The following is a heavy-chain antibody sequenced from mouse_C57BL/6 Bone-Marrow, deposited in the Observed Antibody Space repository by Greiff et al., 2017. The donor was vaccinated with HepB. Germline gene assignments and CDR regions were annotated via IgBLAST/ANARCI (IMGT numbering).Heavy chain of an antibody. D-gene: IGHD1-1*01. J-gene: IGHJ4*01. Sequence: EVKLMESEGGLVQPGSSMKLSCTASGFTFSDYYMAWVRQVPEKGLEWVANINYDGSSTYYLDSLKSRFIISRDNAKNILYLQMSSLKSEDTATYYCARRGYYGPMDYWGQGTSVTVSS. CDR1: GFTFSDYY. V-gene: IGHV5-16*01. CDR3: ARRGYYGPMDY. CDR2: INYDGSST.